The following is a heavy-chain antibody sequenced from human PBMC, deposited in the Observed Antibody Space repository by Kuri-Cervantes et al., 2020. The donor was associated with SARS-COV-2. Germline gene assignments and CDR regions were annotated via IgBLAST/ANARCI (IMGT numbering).Heavy chain of an antibody. D-gene: IGHD3-10*01. J-gene: IGHJ4*02. Sequence: SETLSLTCTVSGGSLSSRSYYWGWIRQPPGKGLESIGNIYYSGNTFYNPSLKSRVTLSVDTSKNQFSLKLSSVTAADTALYYCARTNYYGSGRHIDHWGQGTLVTVSS. V-gene: IGHV4-39*01. CDR1: GGSLSSRSYY. CDR3: ARTNYYGSGRHIDH. CDR2: IYYSGNT.